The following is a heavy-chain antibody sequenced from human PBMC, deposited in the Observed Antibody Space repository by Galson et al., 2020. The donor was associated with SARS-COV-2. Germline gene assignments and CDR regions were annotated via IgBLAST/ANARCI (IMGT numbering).Heavy chain of an antibody. J-gene: IGHJ4*02. Sequence: GESLKISCAATGFNFSTYSMNWVRQAPGRGLEWVSSTSSSSSYIYYTDSVRGRFTISRDNAKNSLSLQMDSLRAEDTAVYYCVRDPGPESNGWIYYFDYWGQGTLVTVYS. CDR3: VRDPGPESNGWIYYFDY. V-gene: IGHV3-21*01. CDR1: GFNFSTYS. D-gene: IGHD5-12*01. CDR2: TSSSSSYI.